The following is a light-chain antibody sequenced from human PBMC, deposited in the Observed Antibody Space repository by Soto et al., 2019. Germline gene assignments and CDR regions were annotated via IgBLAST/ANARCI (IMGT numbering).Light chain of an antibody. J-gene: IGKJ5*01. CDR2: DAS. CDR1: QSVSSY. Sequence: EIVLTQSPATLSLSPGARAPLSCRARQSVSSYLAWYQQNPGQAPRLLIYDASNRATGIPARFSGSGSGTDFTLTISSLEPEDFAVYYCQQRQYWPPITFGQGTRLEIK. V-gene: IGKV3-11*01. CDR3: QQRQYWPPIT.